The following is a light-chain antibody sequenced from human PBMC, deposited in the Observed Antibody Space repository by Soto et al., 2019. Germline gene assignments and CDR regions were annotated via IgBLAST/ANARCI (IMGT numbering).Light chain of an antibody. CDR2: WAS. Sequence: DIVMTQSPDSLAVSLGGWAAINCKSSQSLLYSSDNRNYLAWYQQKPGQPPKLLIYWASTRESGVPDRFTGSGSGTDFTLTITSLQAEDVAVYYCHQYYSIPHTFGQGTKLEIK. V-gene: IGKV4-1*01. J-gene: IGKJ2*01. CDR1: QSLLYSSDNRNY. CDR3: HQYYSIPHT.